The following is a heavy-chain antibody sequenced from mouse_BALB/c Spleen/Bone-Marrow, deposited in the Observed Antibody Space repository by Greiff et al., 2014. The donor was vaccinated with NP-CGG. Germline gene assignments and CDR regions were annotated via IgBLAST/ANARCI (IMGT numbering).Heavy chain of an antibody. CDR3: AREARTTARFAY. D-gene: IGHD1-2*01. Sequence: DVKLVESGPDLVKPSQSLSLTRTVTGYSITSGYGWHWIRQFPGNQLEWMAFIHYSGSTNYNPSLKSRISITRDTSKNQFFLQLNSVTTEDTATYYCAREARTTARFAYWGQGTLVTVSA. CDR1: GYSITSGYG. V-gene: IGHV3-1*02. CDR2: IHYSGST. J-gene: IGHJ3*01.